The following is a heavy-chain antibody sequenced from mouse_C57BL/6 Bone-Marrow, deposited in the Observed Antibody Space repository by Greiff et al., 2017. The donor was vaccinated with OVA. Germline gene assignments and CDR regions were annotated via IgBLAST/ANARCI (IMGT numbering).Heavy chain of an antibody. CDR3: ARGGVFYAMDY. V-gene: IGHV3-6*01. CDR1: GYSITSGYY. CDR2: ISYDGSN. Sequence: VQLQQSGPGLVKPSQSLSLTCSVTGYSITSGYYWNWIRQFPGNKLEWMGYISYDGSNNYNPSLKNRISITRDTSKNQFFLKLNSVTTEDTATYYCARGGVFYAMDYWGQGTSVTVSS. J-gene: IGHJ4*01.